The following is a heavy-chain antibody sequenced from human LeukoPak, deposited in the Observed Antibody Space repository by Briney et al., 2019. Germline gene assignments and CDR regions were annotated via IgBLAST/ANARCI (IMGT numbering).Heavy chain of an antibody. D-gene: IGHD3-22*01. J-gene: IGHJ6*02. Sequence: GGSLRLSCAASGFTFSNYWMTWVRRAPGKGLEWVANIKQDGSEKYYVDSVKGRFTISRDNAKNSLYLQMNSLRAEDTAVYYCSRSETTYYYDSSVYFYYYYGMDAWGQGTTVTVSS. CDR3: SRSETTYYYDSSVYFYYYYGMDA. V-gene: IGHV3-7*01. CDR2: IKQDGSEK. CDR1: GFTFSNYW.